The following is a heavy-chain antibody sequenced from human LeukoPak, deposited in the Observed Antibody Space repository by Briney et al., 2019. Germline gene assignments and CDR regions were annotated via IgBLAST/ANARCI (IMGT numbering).Heavy chain of an antibody. D-gene: IGHD3-9*01. CDR3: AKGTTYYDILTGYGYPYYFDY. Sequence: GGSLRLSCAASGFAFSKYAMSCVRQAPGKGLEWVSAISGSGGSKYYADSVKGRFTISRDNSKNTLYVQMNSLRAEDTATYYCAKGTTYYDILTGYGYPYYFDYWGQGTLVTVSS. V-gene: IGHV3-23*01. J-gene: IGHJ4*02. CDR2: ISGSGGSK. CDR1: GFAFSKYA.